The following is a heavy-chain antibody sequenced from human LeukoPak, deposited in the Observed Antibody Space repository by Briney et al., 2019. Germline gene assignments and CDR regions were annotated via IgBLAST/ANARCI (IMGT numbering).Heavy chain of an antibody. V-gene: IGHV3-11*04. J-gene: IGHJ3*02. CDR1: GLTLRNYE. D-gene: IGHD2-2*01. CDR3: ARDASVPGDKIDI. Sequence: PGGSLRLSCAASGLTLRNYEMSWVRQAPGKGLEWVSHISTDGSTVRLADSVEGRFTVSRDDAKNSLFLQMNSLRVEDSAVYFCARDASVPGDKIDIWGQGTTVTVSS. CDR2: ISTDGSTV.